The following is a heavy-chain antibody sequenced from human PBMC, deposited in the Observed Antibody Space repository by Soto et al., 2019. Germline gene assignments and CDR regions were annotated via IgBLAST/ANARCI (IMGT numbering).Heavy chain of an antibody. V-gene: IGHV5-10-1*01. CDR3: AAGRFLTGDDAFDI. Sequence: PGESLKISCKGSGYSFTSYWISWVRQMPGKGLEWMGRIDPSDSYTNYSPSFQGHVTISADKSISTAYMQWSSLKASDTFMYYCAAGRFLTGDDAFDIWGQGTMVTVSS. CDR1: GYSFTSYW. D-gene: IGHD3-9*01. J-gene: IGHJ3*02. CDR2: IDPSDSYT.